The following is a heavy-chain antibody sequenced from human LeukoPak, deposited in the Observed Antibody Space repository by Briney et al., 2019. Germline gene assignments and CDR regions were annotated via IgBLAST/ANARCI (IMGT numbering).Heavy chain of an antibody. CDR2: IDWDDDK. CDR3: ARIPTYYYDSSGYSDAFDI. Sequence: SGPALVKPTQTLTLTCTFSGFSLSTSGMCVSWIRQPPGKALEWLARIDWDDDKYYSTSLKTRLTISKDTSKNQVVLTMTNMDPVDTAAYYCARIPTYYYDSSGYSDAFDIWGQGTMVTVSS. CDR1: GFSLSTSGMC. J-gene: IGHJ3*02. D-gene: IGHD3-22*01. V-gene: IGHV2-70*11.